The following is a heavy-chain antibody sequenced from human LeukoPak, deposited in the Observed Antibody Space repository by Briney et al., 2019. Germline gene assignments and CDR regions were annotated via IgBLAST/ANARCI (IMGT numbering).Heavy chain of an antibody. Sequence: GGSLRLSCVAAGFTFSTYEMNWVRQAPGKGLVWVSRINTDGSTTNYADSVKGRFTISRDNAKNTLFLQMNSLRLEDTAVYYCARGTRGFDPWGQGTLVTVSS. D-gene: IGHD2-2*01. CDR3: ARGTRGFDP. J-gene: IGHJ5*02. V-gene: IGHV3-74*01. CDR2: INTDGSTT. CDR1: GFTFSTYE.